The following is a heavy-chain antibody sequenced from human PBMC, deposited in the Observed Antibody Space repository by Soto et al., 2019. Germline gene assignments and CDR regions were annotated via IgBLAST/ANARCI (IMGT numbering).Heavy chain of an antibody. CDR2: INRDGSST. J-gene: IGHJ4*02. V-gene: IGHV3-74*01. Sequence: EVQLVESGGGLVQPGGSLRLSCAASGFTFSSYWMHWVRQAPGKGLVWVSRINRDGSSTSYADSVKGRFTISRDNAKNTLYLQMNSLRAEDTAVYYCARPRPYCGGDCPDSWGQGTLVTVSS. CDR3: ARPRPYCGGDCPDS. CDR1: GFTFSSYW. D-gene: IGHD2-21*02.